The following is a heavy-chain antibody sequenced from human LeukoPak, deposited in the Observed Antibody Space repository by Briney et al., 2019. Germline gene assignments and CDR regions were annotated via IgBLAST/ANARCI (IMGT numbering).Heavy chain of an antibody. V-gene: IGHV3-21*01. Sequence: GGSLRLSCAASGFTFSSYSMNWVRQAPGKGLEGVSSISSSSSYIYYADSVKGRFTISRDNAKNSLYLQMNSLRAEGTAVYYCARDYYYDSRAFDYWGQGTLVTVSS. CDR3: ARDYYYDSRAFDY. J-gene: IGHJ4*02. CDR1: GFTFSSYS. CDR2: ISSSSSYI. D-gene: IGHD3-22*01.